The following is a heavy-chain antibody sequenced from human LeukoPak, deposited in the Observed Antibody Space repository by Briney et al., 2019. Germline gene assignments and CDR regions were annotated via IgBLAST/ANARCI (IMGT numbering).Heavy chain of an antibody. D-gene: IGHD6-6*01. CDR3: ARAEPIAARSGYNWFDP. J-gene: IGHJ5*02. CDR1: GYSFTSYD. V-gene: IGHV1-8*01. CDR2: MNPNSGNT. Sequence: GASVKVSCKASGYSFTSYDINWVRQATGQGLEWMGWMNPNSGNTGYAQKFQGRVTMTRNTSISTAYMELSSLRSEDTAVYYCARAEPIAARSGYNWFDPWGQGTLVTVSS.